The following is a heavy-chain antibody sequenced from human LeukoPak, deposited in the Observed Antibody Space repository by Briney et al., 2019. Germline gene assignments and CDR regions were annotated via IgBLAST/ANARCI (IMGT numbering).Heavy chain of an antibody. D-gene: IGHD5-24*01. CDR3: ARRPGGYKGYFDY. J-gene: IGHJ4*02. Sequence: PSGTLSLTCAVSGGSISSSFWWSWVRQPPGKGLEWIGEIYHSGSANYNPSLKSRVTISVDTSKNQFSLNLSSVTAADTAVYYCARRPGGYKGYFDYWGQGTLVTVSS. CDR1: GGSISSSFW. V-gene: IGHV4-4*02. CDR2: IYHSGSA.